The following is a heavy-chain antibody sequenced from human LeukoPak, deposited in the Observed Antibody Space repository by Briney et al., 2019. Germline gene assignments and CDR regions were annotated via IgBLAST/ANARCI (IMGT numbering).Heavy chain of an antibody. D-gene: IGHD3-22*01. J-gene: IGHJ4*02. CDR3: ARDRDYDSANFDY. CDR2: IWYDGGHK. V-gene: IGHV3-33*08. CDR1: GFTFSSYG. Sequence: GRSLRLSCAASGFTFSSYGMHWVRQAPGKGLEWVAVIWYDGGHKYYADSVKGRFSISRDNSKSTLYLQMNSLRAEDTAVYYCARDRDYDSANFDYWGQGTLVTVSS.